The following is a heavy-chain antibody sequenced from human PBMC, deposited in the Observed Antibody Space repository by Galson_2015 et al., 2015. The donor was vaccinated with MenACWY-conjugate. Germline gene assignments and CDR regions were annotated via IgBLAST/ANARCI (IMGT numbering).Heavy chain of an antibody. V-gene: IGHV5-10-1*01. CDR3: ARHKGTWYFDL. CDR2: DSYT. Sequence: DSYTNYSPSFQGHVTISIDKSISTAYLQWSSLKASDTAMYYCARHKGTWYFDLWGRDTLVTVSS. J-gene: IGHJ2*01.